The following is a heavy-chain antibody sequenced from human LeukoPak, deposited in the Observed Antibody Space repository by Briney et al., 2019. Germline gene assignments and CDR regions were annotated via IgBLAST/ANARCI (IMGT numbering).Heavy chain of an antibody. J-gene: IGHJ6*02. CDR2: IYSSGSS. CDR1: GASISSYY. V-gene: IGHV4-4*07. Sequence: SETLSLTCSVSGASISSYYWSWVRQPAGKGLEWIGRIYSSGSSTENLSLKRRVTMSADTSKNQFSLKLSSVTAADTAVYYCVREETCVFYYGMDVWGPGATVTVSS. CDR3: VREETCVFYYGMDV.